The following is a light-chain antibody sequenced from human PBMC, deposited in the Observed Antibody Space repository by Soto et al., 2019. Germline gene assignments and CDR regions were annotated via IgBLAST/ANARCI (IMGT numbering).Light chain of an antibody. CDR3: AAWDDSLNGVV. CDR1: SSNIGDNT. J-gene: IGLJ2*01. CDR2: SNN. V-gene: IGLV1-44*01. Sequence: QPVLTQPPSASGTPGQRVTISCSGSSSNIGDNTVNWYQQLPGTAPKLLIHSNNERPSGVPDRFSGSKSGTSASLAISGLQSEDEADYYCAAWDDSLNGVVFGGGTQLTVL.